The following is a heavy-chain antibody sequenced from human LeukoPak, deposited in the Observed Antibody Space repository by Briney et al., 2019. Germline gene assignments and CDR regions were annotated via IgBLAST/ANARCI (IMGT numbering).Heavy chain of an antibody. CDR1: GGSISSGGYY. D-gene: IGHD3-9*01. CDR3: ASVPDYDILTGYSPYYFDY. CDR2: IYYSGST. J-gene: IGHJ4*02. V-gene: IGHV4-31*03. Sequence: SETLSLTCTVSGGSISSGGYYWSWIRQHPGKGLEWIGYIYYSGSTYYNPSLKSRVTISVDTSKNQFSLKLSSVTAADTAVYYCASVPDYDILTGYSPYYFDYWGQGTLVTVSS.